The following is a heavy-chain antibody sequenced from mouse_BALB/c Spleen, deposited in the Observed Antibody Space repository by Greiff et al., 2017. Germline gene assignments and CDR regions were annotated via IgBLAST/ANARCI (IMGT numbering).Heavy chain of an antibody. D-gene: IGHD1-1*01. J-gene: IGHJ4*01. CDR1: GFTFSSFG. CDR3: ARSFYDHYAMDY. CDR2: ISSGSSTI. V-gene: IGHV5-17*02. Sequence: DVKLVESGGGLVQPGGSRKLSCAASGFTFSSFGMHWVRQAPEKGLEWVAYISSGSSTIYYADTVKGRFTISRDNPKNTLFLQMTSLRSEDTAMYYCARSFYDHYAMDYWGQGTSVTVSS.